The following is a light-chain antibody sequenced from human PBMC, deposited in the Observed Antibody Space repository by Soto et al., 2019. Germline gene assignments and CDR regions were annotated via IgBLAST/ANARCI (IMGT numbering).Light chain of an antibody. J-gene: IGLJ1*01. CDR1: NRDVDAYKY. CDR3: STYTDKNYI. V-gene: IGLV2-14*01. Sequence: LTQPASVTGTPGQSITISCTTSNRDVDAYKYICWYRQHPGEAPKIIIYEVSNRPSGMSNRFSGSQSGNTPPLPISGLQPGDEEEYLCSTYTDKNYIFGSGTKVTVL. CDR2: EVS.